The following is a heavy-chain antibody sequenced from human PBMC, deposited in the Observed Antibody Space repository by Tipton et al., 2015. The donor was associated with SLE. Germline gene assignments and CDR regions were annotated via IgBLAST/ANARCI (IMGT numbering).Heavy chain of an antibody. CDR1: GATFTTFG. V-gene: IGHV3-30*02. J-gene: IGHJ3*02. D-gene: IGHD4-17*01. CDR2: IGYDGSRQ. CDR3: TKNQGVTNDYAGPFDI. Sequence: SGATFTTFGMHWVRQAPGKGLEWVAFIGYDGSRQYYADSVKGRLTISRDNSKTTLYLEMDSLRPEDTAMYYCTKNQGVTNDYAGPFDIWGQGTMVTVSS.